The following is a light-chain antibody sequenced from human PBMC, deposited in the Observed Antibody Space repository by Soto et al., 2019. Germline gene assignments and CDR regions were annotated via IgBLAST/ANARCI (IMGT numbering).Light chain of an antibody. V-gene: IGLV1-40*01. J-gene: IGLJ1*01. Sequence: LTPPPSVSGAPGQRVTISCTGSSSNIGAGYDVHWYQQLPGTAPKLLIYGNSNRPSGVPDRFSGSKSGTSASLAITGLQAEDEADYYCQSYDSSLSGYVFGTGTKVTVL. CDR1: SSNIGAGYD. CDR2: GNS. CDR3: QSYDSSLSGYV.